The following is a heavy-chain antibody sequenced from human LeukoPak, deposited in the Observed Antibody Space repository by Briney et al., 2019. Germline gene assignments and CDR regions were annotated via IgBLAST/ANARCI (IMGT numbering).Heavy chain of an antibody. Sequence: PSETLSLTCTVSGGSISSYYWSWIRQPPGKGLEWIGYIYYSGSTNYNPSLKSRVTISVDTSKNQFSLKLSFVTAADTAVYYCARGIDSSGYYFFDYWGQGTLVTVSS. V-gene: IGHV4-59*01. CDR1: GGSISSYY. CDR2: IYYSGST. CDR3: ARGIDSSGYYFFDY. D-gene: IGHD3-22*01. J-gene: IGHJ4*02.